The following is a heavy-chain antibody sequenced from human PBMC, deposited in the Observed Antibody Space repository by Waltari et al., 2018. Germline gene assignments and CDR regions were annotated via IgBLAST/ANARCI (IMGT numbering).Heavy chain of an antibody. Sequence: QVQLQESGPGLVTPSQTLSLTCTVSGGSISSGGYYWSWIRQHPGKGLEWIGYIYYRGSTYYNPSLKSRVTISVDTSKNQFSLKLSSVTAADTAVYYCARGSSWYGDFDYWGQGTLVTVSS. D-gene: IGHD6-13*01. CDR3: ARGSSWYGDFDY. V-gene: IGHV4-31*03. CDR2: IYYRGST. J-gene: IGHJ4*02. CDR1: GGSISSGGYY.